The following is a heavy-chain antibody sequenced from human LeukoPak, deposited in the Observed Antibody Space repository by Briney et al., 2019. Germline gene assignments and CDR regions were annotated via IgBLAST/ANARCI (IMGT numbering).Heavy chain of an antibody. D-gene: IGHD3-22*01. J-gene: IGHJ4*02. CDR2: ISSDGSST. CDR1: GFTFSSYW. Sequence: GGSLRLSCAASGFTFSSYWMHWVRQAPGKGLVWVSRISSDGSSTSYADSVKGRFTISRDNAKNTLYLQMNSLRAEDTAVYYCARSMIFPPDSFDYWGQGTLVAVSS. CDR3: ARSMIFPPDSFDY. V-gene: IGHV3-74*01.